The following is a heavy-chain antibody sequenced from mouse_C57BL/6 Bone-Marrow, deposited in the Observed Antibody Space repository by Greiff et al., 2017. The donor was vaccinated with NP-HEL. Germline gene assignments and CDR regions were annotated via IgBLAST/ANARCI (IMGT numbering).Heavy chain of an antibody. CDR2: IHPNSGST. CDR3: ARRLRSWFAY. CDR1: GYTFTSYW. D-gene: IGHD1-1*01. J-gene: IGHJ3*01. Sequence: VQLQQPGAELVKPGASVKLSCKASGYTFTSYWMHLVKQRPGQGLEWIGMIHPNSGSTNYNEKFKSKATLTVDKSSSTAYIQLSSLTSEDSAVDDCARRLRSWFAYWGQGTLVTVSA. V-gene: IGHV1-64*01.